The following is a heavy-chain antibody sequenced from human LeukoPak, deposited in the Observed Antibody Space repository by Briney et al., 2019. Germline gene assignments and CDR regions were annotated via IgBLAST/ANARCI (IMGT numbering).Heavy chain of an antibody. CDR1: GYTFASYY. Sequence: GASVKVSCKASGYTFASYYMHWVRQAPGQGLEWVGIINPSGGSTSYAQKFQGRVTMTRDMSTSTVYMELSSLRSEDTAVYYCARVTPIVVVLPTRRSRTENWFDPWGQGTLVTVSS. CDR2: INPSGGST. D-gene: IGHD3-22*01. CDR3: ARVTPIVVVLPTRRSRTENWFDP. J-gene: IGHJ5*02. V-gene: IGHV1-46*01.